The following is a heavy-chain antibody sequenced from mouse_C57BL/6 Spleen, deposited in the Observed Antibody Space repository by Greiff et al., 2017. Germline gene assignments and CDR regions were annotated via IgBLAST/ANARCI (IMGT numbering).Heavy chain of an antibody. V-gene: IGHV1-53*01. CDR3: ARIDESIITTGGYFDV. D-gene: IGHD1-1*01. CDR2: INPSNGGT. CDR1: GYTFTSYW. Sequence: VQLQQSGTELVKPGASVKLSCKASGYTFTSYWMHWVKQRPGQGLEWIGNINPSNGGTNYNEKFKSKATLTVDKSSSTAYMQLSSLTSEDSAVYYCARIDESIITTGGYFDVWGTGTTVTVSS. J-gene: IGHJ1*03.